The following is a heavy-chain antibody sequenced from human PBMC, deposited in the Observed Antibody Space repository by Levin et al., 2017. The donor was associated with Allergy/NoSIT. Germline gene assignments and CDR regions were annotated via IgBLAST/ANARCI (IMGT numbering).Heavy chain of an antibody. Sequence: SQTLSLTCTVSGGSISDYYWSWIRQPPGKGLEWIGYFYYSGSTNYNPSLKSRVTISVDTSKNQFSLKLRSVTAADTAVYYCARRSRFLEPPTDWGQGTLVTVSS. CDR3: ARRSRFLEPPTD. J-gene: IGHJ4*02. CDR2: FYYSGST. V-gene: IGHV4-59*01. CDR1: GGSISDYY. D-gene: IGHD3-3*01.